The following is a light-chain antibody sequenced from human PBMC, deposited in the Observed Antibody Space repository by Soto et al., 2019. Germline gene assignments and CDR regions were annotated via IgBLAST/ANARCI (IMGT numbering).Light chain of an antibody. Sequence: DIQMTQSPSTLPASVGDRVTITCRASQNINRWLAWYQQKPGKAPKLLIYKASSLQSGFPSRFSGSGSGTEFTLTINSLQPDDFATYYCQQHETYSRTFGQGTKVEIK. V-gene: IGKV1-5*03. CDR3: QQHETYSRT. CDR2: KAS. CDR1: QNINRW. J-gene: IGKJ1*01.